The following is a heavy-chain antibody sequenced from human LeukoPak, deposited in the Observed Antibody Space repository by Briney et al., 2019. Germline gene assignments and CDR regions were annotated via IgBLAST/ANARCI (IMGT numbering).Heavy chain of an antibody. Sequence: GGSLRLSCAASGFSFSNYGMHWVRQAPGKGLEWVAFIRNDGTNKYYADSVKGRFTVSRDNSKNTLYLQMNSLRAEDTAVYYCAKTMVVAATYSFDYWGQGTLVTVSS. V-gene: IGHV3-30*02. J-gene: IGHJ4*02. CDR1: GFSFSNYG. D-gene: IGHD2-15*01. CDR2: IRNDGTNK. CDR3: AKTMVVAATYSFDY.